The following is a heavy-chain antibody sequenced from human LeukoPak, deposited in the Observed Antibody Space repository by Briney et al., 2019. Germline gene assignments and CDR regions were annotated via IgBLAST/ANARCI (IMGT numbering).Heavy chain of an antibody. D-gene: IGHD5-18*01. CDR2: IYYSGST. CDR3: ARHTAMGSPLHH. J-gene: IGHJ5*02. V-gene: IGHV4-39*01. Sequence: SETLSLTCTVSGGSISSSSYYWGWIRQPPGKGLEWIGSIYYSGSTYYNPSLKSRVTISVDTSKNQFSLKVTPVTAADTAVYYCARHTAMGSPLHHWGQGTRVTVSS. CDR1: GGSISSSSYY.